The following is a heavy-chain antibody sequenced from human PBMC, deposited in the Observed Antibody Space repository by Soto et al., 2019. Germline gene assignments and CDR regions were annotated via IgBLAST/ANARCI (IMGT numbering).Heavy chain of an antibody. CDR3: AGVAGYASSWSDY. CDR1: SYPISDGYY. V-gene: IGHV4-38-2*02. CDR2: VYHTGST. J-gene: IGHJ4*02. D-gene: IGHD6-13*01. Sequence: SETLSLTCNVSSYPISDGYYWGWIRQPPGKGLEWIGSVYHTGSTYYNPSLKSRVTFSMDTSKNQISLKLRSVTAADTAVYHCAGVAGYASSWSDYWGQGTLVTVSS.